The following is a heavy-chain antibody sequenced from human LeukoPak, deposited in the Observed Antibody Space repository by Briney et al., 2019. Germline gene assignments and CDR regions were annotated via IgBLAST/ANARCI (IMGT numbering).Heavy chain of an antibody. CDR2: ISYDGHNG. D-gene: IGHD2-21*02. J-gene: IGHJ4*02. CDR3: AASPAFCGGDCTFDY. CDR1: GLTFTDYA. V-gene: IGHV3-30*04. Sequence: PGGSLRLPCAASGLTFTDYAMHWVRQAPGKGLEWVAVISYDGHNGYYVDSVKGRFTISRDNSKKTLYLQMNSLRAEDTAAYYCAASPAFCGGDCTFDYWGLGTLVTVSS.